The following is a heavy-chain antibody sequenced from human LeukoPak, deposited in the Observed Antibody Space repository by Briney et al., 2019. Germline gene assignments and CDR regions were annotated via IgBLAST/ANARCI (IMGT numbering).Heavy chain of an antibody. CDR3: ARENRGSYRDFDY. CDR1: GGSISSYY. V-gene: IGHV4-4*07. J-gene: IGHJ4*02. CDR2: IYTSGST. D-gene: IGHD1-26*01. Sequence: SESLTLTCTASGGSISSYYRSWVRQPAGKGLEWIGRIYTSGSTTYNASLNRRVSMSVHTSNNQCSLKPSSVTAAHTAVFYCARENRGSYRDFDYWGEGTLVTVSS.